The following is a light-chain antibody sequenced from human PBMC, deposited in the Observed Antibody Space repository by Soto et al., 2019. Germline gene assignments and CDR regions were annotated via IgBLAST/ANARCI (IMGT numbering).Light chain of an antibody. Sequence: QSALTQPASVSGSPGQSITISCSGTSSDIGYYNYVSWYQHHPGKAPKLMIYEVTNRPSGVSNRFSGSKSGNTASLTISGLQAEDEADYYCSSYTTSGTVIFGGGTKLTVL. CDR1: SSDIGYYNY. CDR2: EVT. J-gene: IGLJ2*01. V-gene: IGLV2-14*01. CDR3: SSYTTSGTVI.